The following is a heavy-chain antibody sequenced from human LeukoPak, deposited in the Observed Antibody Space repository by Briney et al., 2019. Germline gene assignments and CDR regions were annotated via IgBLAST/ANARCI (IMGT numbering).Heavy chain of an antibody. J-gene: IGHJ4*02. V-gene: IGHV3-23*01. Sequence: GGSLRLSCAVSGITLSNYGMSWVRQAPGKGLEGVAGISGSGGRTNYADSVKGRFTISRDSPKNTLYLQMNSLRAEDTAVYFCAKRGVVIRVVLVGFHKEAYYFDSWGQGALVTVSS. CDR1: GITLSNYG. CDR3: AKRGVVIRVVLVGFHKEAYYFDS. CDR2: ISGSGGRT. D-gene: IGHD3-10*01.